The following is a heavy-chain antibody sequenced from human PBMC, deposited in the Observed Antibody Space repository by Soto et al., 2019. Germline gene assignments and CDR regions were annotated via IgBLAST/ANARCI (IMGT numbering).Heavy chain of an antibody. J-gene: IGHJ4*02. CDR3: VKGPAFYDSSSFDY. CDR2: ISDNGIST. Sequence: GGSLRLSCSASGFTFRSYGMHWVRQAPGKGLEYVSAISDNGISTYYADSVKGRFTISRDNSKKMLFLQMSSLRPEDTAVYYCVKGPAFYDSSSFDYWGQGTLVTVSS. CDR1: GFTFRSYG. D-gene: IGHD3-22*01. V-gene: IGHV3-64D*06.